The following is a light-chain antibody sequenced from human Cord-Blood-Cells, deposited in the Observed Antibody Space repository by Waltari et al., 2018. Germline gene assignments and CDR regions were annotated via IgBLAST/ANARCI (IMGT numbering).Light chain of an antibody. Sequence: SSELTQDPAVSVALGQTVRITCQGDRLRSYYASWYQQKQGQAPVLVIYGKNNRPSGIPDRFSGSSSGNTASLTITGAQAEDEADYYCNSRDSSGNHWVFGGGTKLTVL. V-gene: IGLV3-19*01. CDR1: RLRSYY. CDR2: GKN. CDR3: NSRDSSGNHWV. J-gene: IGLJ3*02.